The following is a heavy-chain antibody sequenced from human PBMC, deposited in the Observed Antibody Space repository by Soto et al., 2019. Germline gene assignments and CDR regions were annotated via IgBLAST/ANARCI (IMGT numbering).Heavy chain of an antibody. J-gene: IGHJ4*02. CDR2: IIPILGIA. Sequence: GASVKVSCKASGYTFISYAISWVRQAPGQGLEWMGRIIPILGIANYAQKFQGRVTITADKSTSTAYMELSSLRSEDTAVYYCARGTTVTHFDYWGQGTLVTVSS. V-gene: IGHV1-69*04. CDR3: ARGTTVTHFDY. D-gene: IGHD4-17*01. CDR1: GYTFISYA.